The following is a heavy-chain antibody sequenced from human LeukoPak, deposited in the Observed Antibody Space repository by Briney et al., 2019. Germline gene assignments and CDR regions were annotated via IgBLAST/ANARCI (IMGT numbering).Heavy chain of an antibody. CDR2: IYPGDSDT. CDR3: ARRLTTATFDY. V-gene: IGHV5-51*01. Sequence: RGESLKISCEGSGYSFNNYWIVWVRQMPGEGLELMGIIYPGDSDTRYSPSFQGLVTISVDKSISTAYLQWSSLKASDTAMYYCARRLTTATFDYWGQGTLVTVSS. J-gene: IGHJ4*02. CDR1: GYSFNNYW. D-gene: IGHD4-11*01.